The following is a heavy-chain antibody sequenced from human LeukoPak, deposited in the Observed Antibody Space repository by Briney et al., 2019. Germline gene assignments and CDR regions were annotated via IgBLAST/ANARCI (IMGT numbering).Heavy chain of an antibody. CDR1: GGSFSGYY. Sequence: SETLSLTCAVYGGSFSGYYWSWIRQPPGKGLEWIGEINHSGSTNYNPSLKGRVTISVDTSKNQFSLKLSSVTAADTAVYYCVSSYYYDSSGYYPDYWGQGTLVTVSS. CDR3: VSSYYYDSSGYYPDY. D-gene: IGHD3-22*01. V-gene: IGHV4-34*01. J-gene: IGHJ4*02. CDR2: INHSGST.